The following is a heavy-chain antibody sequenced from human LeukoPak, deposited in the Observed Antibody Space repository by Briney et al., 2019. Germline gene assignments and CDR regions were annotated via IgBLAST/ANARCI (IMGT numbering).Heavy chain of an antibody. D-gene: IGHD6-19*01. J-gene: IGHJ4*02. Sequence: SVKLSCKASGGTFTNYAISWVPQAPGQGLEWMGGIIPIFGEAKYAQKFQGRVTISADESTATAYMELSSLRSEDTAVYVCATLHYRIGSVAGMDDFGYWGQGTQVTVS. CDR1: GGTFTNYA. CDR2: IIPIFGEA. V-gene: IGHV1-69*13. CDR3: ATLHYRIGSVAGMDDFGY.